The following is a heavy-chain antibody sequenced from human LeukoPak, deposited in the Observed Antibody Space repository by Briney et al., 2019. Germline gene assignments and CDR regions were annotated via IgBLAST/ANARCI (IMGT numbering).Heavy chain of an antibody. Sequence: PSETLSLTCAVYGGSLSGYYWSWIRQPPGKGLEWIGEINHSGSTNYNPSLKSRVTISVDTSKNQFSLKLSSVTAADTAVYYCASSRSISGYSDYWGQGTLVTVSS. CDR1: GGSLSGYY. CDR2: INHSGST. V-gene: IGHV4-34*01. CDR3: ASSRSISGYSDY. D-gene: IGHD3-22*01. J-gene: IGHJ4*02.